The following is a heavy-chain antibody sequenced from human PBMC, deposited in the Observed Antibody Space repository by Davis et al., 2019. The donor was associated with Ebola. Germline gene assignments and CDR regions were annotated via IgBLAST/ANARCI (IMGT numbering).Heavy chain of an antibody. D-gene: IGHD6-19*01. CDR2: INHSGST. V-gene: IGHV4-34*01. Sequence: SETLSLTCAVYGGSFSGYYWSWIRQPPGKGLEWIGEINHSGSTNYNPSLKSRVTISVDTSKNQFSLKLSSVTAADTAVYYCARMYSSGWYGDVDYWGQGTLVTVSS. J-gene: IGHJ4*02. CDR3: ARMYSSGWYGDVDY. CDR1: GGSFSGYY.